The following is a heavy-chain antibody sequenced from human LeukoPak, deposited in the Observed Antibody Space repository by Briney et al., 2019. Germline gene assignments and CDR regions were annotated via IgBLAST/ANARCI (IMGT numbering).Heavy chain of an antibody. CDR2: IYYSGST. J-gene: IGHJ4*02. CDR3: TIQSWILNY. D-gene: IGHD3-22*01. Sequence: SETLSLTCTVSGGSISSSSYYWGWIRQPPGKGLEWIGSIYYSGSTYYNPSLKSRVTISIDTSKNQFSLKLSSVTAADTAVYYCTIQSWILNYWGQGTLVTVSS. CDR1: GGSISSSSYY. V-gene: IGHV4-39*07.